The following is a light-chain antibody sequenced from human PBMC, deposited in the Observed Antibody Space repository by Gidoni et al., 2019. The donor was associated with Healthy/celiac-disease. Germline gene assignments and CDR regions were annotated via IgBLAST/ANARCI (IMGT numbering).Light chain of an antibody. CDR1: QGISSY. CDR3: QQVNSYPHT. CDR2: AAS. J-gene: IGKJ5*01. V-gene: IGKV1-9*01. Sequence: DIQLTQSPSFLSASVGDSVTIPCRASQGISSYLAWYQQKSGKAPNLLLYAASTWQSGVPSRFSGSGSGTEFTLTISSLQPEDFATYYCQQVNSYPHTFXQXTRLEIK.